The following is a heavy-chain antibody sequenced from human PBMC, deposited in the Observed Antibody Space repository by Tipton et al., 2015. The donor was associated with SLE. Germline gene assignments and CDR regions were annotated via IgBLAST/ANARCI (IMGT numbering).Heavy chain of an antibody. V-gene: IGHV4-39*07. D-gene: IGHD3-10*01. CDR2: IYYSGST. CDR1: GGYISSSSYY. J-gene: IGHJ4*02. CDR3: AGDYDSGSYRFDF. Sequence: TLSLTCTVSGGYISSSSYYWGWIRQPPGKGLEWIGSIYYSGSTYYNPSLKSRVTISVDTSKNQFSLKLNSVTAADTAVYYCAGDYDSGSYRFDFWGQGTLVTVPS.